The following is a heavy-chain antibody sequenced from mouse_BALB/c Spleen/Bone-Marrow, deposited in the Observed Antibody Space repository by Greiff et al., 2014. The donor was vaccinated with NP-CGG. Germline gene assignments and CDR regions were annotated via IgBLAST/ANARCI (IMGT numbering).Heavy chain of an antibody. V-gene: IGHV14-4*02. CDR2: IDPENGDT. Sequence: VQLQQSGAELVRSGASVKLSCTASGFNIKDYYMHWVKQRPEQGLEWIGWIDPENGDTEYAPKFQGKATMTADTSSNTAYLQLSSLTSEDTAVYYCNARGDYDFDYFDYWGQGTLSQSPQ. D-gene: IGHD2-4*01. J-gene: IGHJ2*01. CDR1: GFNIKDYY. CDR3: NARGDYDFDYFDY.